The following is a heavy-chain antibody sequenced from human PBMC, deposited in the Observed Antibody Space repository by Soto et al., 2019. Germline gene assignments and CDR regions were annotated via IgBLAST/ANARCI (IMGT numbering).Heavy chain of an antibody. CDR3: ASGPLRNWFDP. V-gene: IGHV1-3*01. CDR2: INAGNGNT. Sequence: GASVKVSFKASGYTFTSYAMHWVRQAPGQRLEWMGCINAGNGNTKYSQKFQGRVTITKSTSASTAYMELSSLRSEDTAVYYCASGPLRNWFDPRGQGTLVTVSS. CDR1: GYTFTSYA. D-gene: IGHD5-12*01. J-gene: IGHJ5*02.